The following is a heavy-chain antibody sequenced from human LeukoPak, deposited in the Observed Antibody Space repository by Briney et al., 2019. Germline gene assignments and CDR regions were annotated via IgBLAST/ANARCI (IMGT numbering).Heavy chain of an antibody. D-gene: IGHD5/OR15-5a*01. J-gene: IGHJ2*01. CDR1: GFTFSSYS. CDR2: ISSSSSYI. V-gene: IGHV3-21*01. Sequence: GGSLRLSCAASGFTFSSYSMNWVRQAPGKGLEWVSSISSSSSYIYYADSVKGRFTISRDNAKNSLYLQMNSLTAEATAVYYCARGGSTLYWYFDLWGRGTLVTVSS. CDR3: ARGGSTLYWYFDL.